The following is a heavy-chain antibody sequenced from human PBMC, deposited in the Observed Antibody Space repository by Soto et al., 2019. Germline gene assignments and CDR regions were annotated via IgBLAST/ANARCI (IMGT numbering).Heavy chain of an antibody. J-gene: IGHJ6*03. V-gene: IGHV4-39*01. CDR1: GGSIRESGFY. Sequence: QMQLQKSGPALVKPSETLALTCTVSGGSIRESGFYWGWIRQSPGKGLEWIGSIFLSGRTHYNPSLRSRVTMSVDASKNQFSLNLNSVTSADTAVYYCATSLMDVWGKGTTVRVSS. CDR3: ATSLMDV. CDR2: IFLSGRT.